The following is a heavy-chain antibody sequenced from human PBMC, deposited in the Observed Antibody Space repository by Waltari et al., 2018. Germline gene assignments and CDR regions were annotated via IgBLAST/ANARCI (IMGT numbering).Heavy chain of an antibody. CDR3: ARDSKKVGATIDAFDI. J-gene: IGHJ3*02. V-gene: IGHV3-53*01. CDR2: IYSGGRT. CDR1: GFTVSSNY. Sequence: EVQLVESGGGLIQPGGSLRLSCAASGFTVSSNYMSWVSQAPGKGLEWVSVIYSGGRTYDADSGKGRFTITRDNSKNTLYLQMNSLRAEDTAVYYCARDSKKVGATIDAFDIWGQGTMVTVSS. D-gene: IGHD1-26*01.